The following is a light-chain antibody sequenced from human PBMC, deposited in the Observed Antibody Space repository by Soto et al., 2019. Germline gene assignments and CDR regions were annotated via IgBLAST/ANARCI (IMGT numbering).Light chain of an antibody. CDR1: TSDVGGYSY. J-gene: IGLJ3*02. CDR3: CSYRGNYIWV. Sequence: QSALTQPRSVSGSPGQSVTISCTGTTSDVGGYSYVSWYQQHPGKAPKVMIYDVSKRPSGVPDRFSGSKSGNTASLTISGHQADDEADYCCCSYRGNYIWVFGGGTKLTVL. CDR2: DVS. V-gene: IGLV2-11*01.